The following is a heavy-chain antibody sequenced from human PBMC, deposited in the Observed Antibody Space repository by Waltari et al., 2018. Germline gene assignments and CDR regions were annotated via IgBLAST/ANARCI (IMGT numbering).Heavy chain of an antibody. V-gene: IGHV4-59*01. Sequence: QVQLQESGPGLVKPSETLSLTCTVSGGSISSYYWSWIRQPPGKGLEWIGYIYYSGSTNYNPSLKSRVTISVDTSKNQFSLKLSSVTAADTAVYYCARDILGWWGSSSYYYYMDVWGKGTTVTVSS. CDR2: IYYSGST. J-gene: IGHJ6*03. CDR3: ARDILGWWGSSSYYYYMDV. D-gene: IGHD2-8*02. CDR1: GGSISSYY.